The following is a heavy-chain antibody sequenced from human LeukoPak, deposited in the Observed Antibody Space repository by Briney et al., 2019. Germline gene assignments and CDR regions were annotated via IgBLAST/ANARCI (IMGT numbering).Heavy chain of an antibody. CDR3: ARDIYGDYGGVTLDY. V-gene: IGHV1-46*01. CDR2: INPSGGST. J-gene: IGHJ4*02. D-gene: IGHD4-17*01. Sequence: ASVNVSCKASGYTFTSYYMHWVRQAPGQGLERMGIINPSGGSTSYAQKFQGRVTMTRDTSTSTVYMELSSLRSEDTAVYYCARDIYGDYGGVTLDYWGQGTLVTVSS. CDR1: GYTFTSYY.